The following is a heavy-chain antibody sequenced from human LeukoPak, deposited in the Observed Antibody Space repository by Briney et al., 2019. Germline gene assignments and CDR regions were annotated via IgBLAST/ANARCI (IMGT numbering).Heavy chain of an antibody. D-gene: IGHD3-22*01. CDR1: VGSFRGYY. CDR2: INHSGST. CDR3: ARARYYDSSGYQKGAFDI. Sequence: SETLSLTCAVYVGSFRGYYWSWIREPPGKGLEWIGEINHSGSTKYNPSLQSRVNISVDTSKNQCSLKLSSVTAADTAVYYCARARYYDSSGYQKGAFDIWGQGTTVTVSS. V-gene: IGHV4-34*01. J-gene: IGHJ3*02.